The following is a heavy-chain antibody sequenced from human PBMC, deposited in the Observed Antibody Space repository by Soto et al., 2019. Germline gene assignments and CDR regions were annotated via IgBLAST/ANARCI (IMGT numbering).Heavy chain of an antibody. CDR1: GGSISSGDYY. J-gene: IGHJ4*02. Sequence: TLSLTCTVSGGSISSGDYYWSWIRQPPGKGLEWIGYIYYSGSTYYNPSLKSRVTISVDTSKNQFSLKLSSVTAADTAVYYCARSRGYSQGGYYWGQGTLVTVSS. CDR2: IYYSGST. D-gene: IGHD5-18*01. V-gene: IGHV4-30-4*01. CDR3: ARSRGYSQGGYY.